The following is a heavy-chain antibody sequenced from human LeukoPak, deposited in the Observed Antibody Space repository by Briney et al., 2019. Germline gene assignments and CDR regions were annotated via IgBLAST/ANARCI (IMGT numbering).Heavy chain of an antibody. CDR2: ISGSGGST. Sequence: GGSLRLSCAASGFTFTTYAMNWVRQAPGEGLVWASVISGSGGSTYYADSEKGRFTISRDNSKNTLYLEVNSLRAEDTAVYYCATAFYFDSSGLYWYFDLWGRGTLVTVSS. J-gene: IGHJ2*01. V-gene: IGHV3-23*01. CDR1: GFTFTTYA. D-gene: IGHD3-22*01. CDR3: ATAFYFDSSGLYWYFDL.